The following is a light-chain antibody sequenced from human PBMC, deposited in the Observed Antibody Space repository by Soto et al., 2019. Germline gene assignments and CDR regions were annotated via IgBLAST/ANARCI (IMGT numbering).Light chain of an antibody. CDR1: HIVSSSY. J-gene: IGKJ5*01. CDR2: GAS. CDR3: QQYNNWPPIT. V-gene: IGKV3-15*01. Sequence: EIVLTQSPGTLSLSPGERVTLSCRASHIVSSSYLAWYQQRPGQVPRLLIYGASTRATGIPARFSGSGSGTEFTLTISSLQSEDFAVYFCQQYNNWPPITFGQGTRLEIK.